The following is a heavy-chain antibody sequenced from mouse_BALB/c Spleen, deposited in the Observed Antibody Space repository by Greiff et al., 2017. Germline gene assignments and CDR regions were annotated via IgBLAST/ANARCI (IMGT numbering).Heavy chain of an antibody. Sequence: EVKLMESGGDLVKPGGSLKLSCAASGFTFSSYGMSWVRQTPDKRLEWVATISSGGSYTYYPDSVKGRFTISRDNAKNTLYLQMSSLKSEDTAMYYCARQDYGNYVGAMDYWGQGTSVTVSS. V-gene: IGHV5-6*01. D-gene: IGHD2-1*01. J-gene: IGHJ4*01. CDR3: ARQDYGNYVGAMDY. CDR2: ISSGGSYT. CDR1: GFTFSSYG.